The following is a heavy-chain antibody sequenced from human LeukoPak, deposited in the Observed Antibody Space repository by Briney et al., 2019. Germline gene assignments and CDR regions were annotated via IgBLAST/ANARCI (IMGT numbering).Heavy chain of an antibody. J-gene: IGHJ5*02. CDR3: ARHIRGPAAIGCWFDP. D-gene: IGHD2-2*01. CDR1: GDSISSSRNY. CDR2: MYYSGIT. Sequence: SETLSLTCTVAGDSISSSRNYWGWIRQPPGKGLEWIGSMYYSGITYYNPSLKSRVTISVDTSKNQFSLKLSSVTAADTAVYYCARHIRGPAAIGCWFDPWGQGTLVTVSS. V-gene: IGHV4-39*01.